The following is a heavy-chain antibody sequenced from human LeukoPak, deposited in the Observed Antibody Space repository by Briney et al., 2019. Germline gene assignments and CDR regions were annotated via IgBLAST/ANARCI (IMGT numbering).Heavy chain of an antibody. V-gene: IGHV3-23*01. CDR3: AKRGVVIRVILVGFHKEAYYFDS. CDR2: ISGSGGGT. D-gene: IGHD3-22*01. J-gene: IGHJ4*02. Sequence: GGSLRLSCAVSGISLSNYGMSWVRQAPGKGLEWVAGISGSGGGTNYADSVKGRFTISRDNPKNTLYLQMNRLRAEDTAVYFCAKRGVVIRVILVGFHKEAYYFDSWAREPWSPSPQ. CDR1: GISLSNYG.